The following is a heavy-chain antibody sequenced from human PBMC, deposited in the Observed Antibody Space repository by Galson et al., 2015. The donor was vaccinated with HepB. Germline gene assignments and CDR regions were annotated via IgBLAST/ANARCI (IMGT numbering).Heavy chain of an antibody. CDR3: ARGKYGSGSLYWFDP. CDR1: GYTFTNYG. V-gene: IGHV1-18*01. Sequence: SVKVSCKASGYTFTNYGITWMRQAPGQGLEWMGWISTYNGNAKYAQNLQGRVTMTTDTVTNTAYMELRSLRSDDTAVYYCARGKYGSGSLYWFDPWGQGTLVIVSS. CDR2: ISTYNGNA. J-gene: IGHJ5*02. D-gene: IGHD3-10*01.